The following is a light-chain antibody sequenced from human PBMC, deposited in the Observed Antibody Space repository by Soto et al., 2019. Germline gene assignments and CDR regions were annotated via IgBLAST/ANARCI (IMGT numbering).Light chain of an antibody. Sequence: EIVLTQSPGTLSLSPGERATLSCRASQSVSSSYLAWYQQKPGQATRLLIYYVSSRATGIPDRFSGSGSGTDFTLTISRLEPEDFAVYYCQHYGSSPRTFGQGTKVEIK. V-gene: IGKV3-20*01. J-gene: IGKJ1*01. CDR1: QSVSSSY. CDR3: QHYGSSPRT. CDR2: YVS.